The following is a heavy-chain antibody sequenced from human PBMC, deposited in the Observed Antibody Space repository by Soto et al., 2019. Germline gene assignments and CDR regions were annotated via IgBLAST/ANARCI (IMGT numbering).Heavy chain of an antibody. Sequence: SETLSLTCTVSGGSISSYYRSWIRQPPGKGLEWIGYIYYSGSTNYNPSLKSRVTISVDTSKNQFSLKVYSVTAADTAVYYCARLFGDGNNWAEYFQFWGQGTLVTVSS. J-gene: IGHJ1*01. CDR2: IYYSGST. CDR1: GGSISSYY. D-gene: IGHD3-3*01. CDR3: ARLFGDGNNWAEYFQF. V-gene: IGHV4-59*08.